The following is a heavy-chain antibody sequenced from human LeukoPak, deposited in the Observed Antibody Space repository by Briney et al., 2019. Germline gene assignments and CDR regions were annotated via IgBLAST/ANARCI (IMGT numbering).Heavy chain of an antibody. CDR1: GFTFSDYG. J-gene: IGHJ4*02. V-gene: IGHV3-30*18. CDR3: AKDMGYYDSQSGDY. Sequence: GGSLRLSCAASGFTFSDYGMHWVRQAPGKGLEWVAVISFDGSNKYYADSVKGRFTISRDNSKNTLYLQMNSLRAEDTAVYYCAKDMGYYDSQSGDYWGQGALVTVSS. D-gene: IGHD3-22*01. CDR2: ISFDGSNK.